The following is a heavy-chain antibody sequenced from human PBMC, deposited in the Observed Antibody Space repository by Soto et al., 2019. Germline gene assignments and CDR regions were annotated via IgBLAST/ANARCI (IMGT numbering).Heavy chain of an antibody. CDR2: INPNSGGT. D-gene: IGHD2-2*01. Sequence: ASVKVSCKAPGYTFTGYYMHWVRQAPGQGLEWMGWINPNSGGTNYAQNFKGWVTMTRDTSISTAYMELSRLRSDDTAVYYCARTHCSSTRCYVGSWDYWGQGTLVTVSS. CDR1: GYTFTGYY. CDR3: ARTHCSSTRCYVGSWDY. V-gene: IGHV1-2*04. J-gene: IGHJ4*02.